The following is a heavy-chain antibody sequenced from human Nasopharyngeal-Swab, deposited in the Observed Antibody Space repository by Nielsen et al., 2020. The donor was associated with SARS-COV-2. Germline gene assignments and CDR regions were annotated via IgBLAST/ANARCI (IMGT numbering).Heavy chain of an antibody. CDR1: GGSISSGGYY. J-gene: IGHJ6*02. V-gene: IGHV4-31*03. Sequence: LRLSCTVSGGSISSGGYYWRWIRQHPGKGLEWIGYIYYSGSTYYNPSLKSRVTISVDTSKNQFSLKLSSVTAADTAVYYCARDQFARVPAATYYYYYGMDVWGQGTTVTVSS. D-gene: IGHD2-2*01. CDR3: ARDQFARVPAATYYYYYGMDV. CDR2: IYYSGST.